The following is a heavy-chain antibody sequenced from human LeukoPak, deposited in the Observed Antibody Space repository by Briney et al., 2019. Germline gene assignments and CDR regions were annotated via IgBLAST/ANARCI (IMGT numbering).Heavy chain of an antibody. Sequence: GGSLRLSCAASGFTVSSNYMSWVRQAPGKGLEWVSVIYSGGSTYYADSVKGRFTISRDNSKNTLYLQMNSLRAEDTAVYYCARVAWFGDPSIHYYYYYYMDVWGKGTTVTISS. V-gene: IGHV3-66*01. J-gene: IGHJ6*03. CDR1: GFTVSSNY. D-gene: IGHD3-10*01. CDR3: ARVAWFGDPSIHYYYYYYMDV. CDR2: IYSGGST.